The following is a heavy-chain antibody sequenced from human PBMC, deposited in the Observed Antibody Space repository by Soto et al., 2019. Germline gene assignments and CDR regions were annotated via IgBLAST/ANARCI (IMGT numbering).Heavy chain of an antibody. D-gene: IGHD2-15*01. CDR3: VRDSRTGCSSINCYMH. Sequence: QLQLRESGPGLVQPSGTLSLTCDVSGDSLTNNHWWSWVRQAPGKGLEWIGEIWHTGRPNYNPSLTGRVAISIDKSKHQFSLKLSSVTAADTAVYYCVRDSRTGCSSINCYMHWGQGTLVTVSS. CDR2: IWHTGRP. CDR1: GDSLTNNHW. J-gene: IGHJ4*02. V-gene: IGHV4-4*02.